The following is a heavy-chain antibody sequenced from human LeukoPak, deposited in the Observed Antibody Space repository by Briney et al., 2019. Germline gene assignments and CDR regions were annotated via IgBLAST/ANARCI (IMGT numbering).Heavy chain of an antibody. V-gene: IGHV4-39*07. Sequence: SSETLSLTCTVSGVSISSSNSYWGWIRQPPGKGLEWIGSIYYSGSTYYNPSLKSRVTISVDTSKNQFSLKLSSVTAADTAVYYCARDISYDFWSGYSLDAFDIWGQGTMVTVSS. CDR2: IYYSGST. CDR3: ARDISYDFWSGYSLDAFDI. D-gene: IGHD3-3*01. CDR1: GVSISSSNSY. J-gene: IGHJ3*02.